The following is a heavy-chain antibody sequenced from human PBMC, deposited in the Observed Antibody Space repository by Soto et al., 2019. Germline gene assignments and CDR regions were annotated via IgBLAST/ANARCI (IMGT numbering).Heavy chain of an antibody. CDR2: IYYRANP. J-gene: IGHJ4*02. Sequence: SETLSLTCAVSGGSISSGGYSWSWIRQPPGKGLEWIGYIYYRANPNYNPSLKSRVTISEDTSKNQFSLKLSSVTAADTAVYYCARGYGDYVLDYWGQGTLVTVS. V-gene: IGHV4-61*08. CDR3: ARGYGDYVLDY. CDR1: GGSISSGGYS. D-gene: IGHD4-17*01.